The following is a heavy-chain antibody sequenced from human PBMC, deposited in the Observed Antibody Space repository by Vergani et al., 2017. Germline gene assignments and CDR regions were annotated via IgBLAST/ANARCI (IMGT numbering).Heavy chain of an antibody. CDR3: ARISSQSSIAARPAWYYFDY. Sequence: QVQLVESGGGVVQPGGSLRLSCVASGFSVSNSGMHWVRQTPGKGLEWVSVIYSGGSTYYADSVKGRFTISRDNSKNTLYLQMNSLRAEDTAVYYCARISSQSSIAARPAWYYFDYWGQGTLVTVSS. V-gene: IGHV3-NL1*01. CDR1: GFSVSNSG. CDR2: IYSGGST. D-gene: IGHD6-6*01. J-gene: IGHJ4*02.